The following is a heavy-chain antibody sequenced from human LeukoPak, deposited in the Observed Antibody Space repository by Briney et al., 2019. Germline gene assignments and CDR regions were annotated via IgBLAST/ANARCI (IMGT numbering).Heavy chain of an antibody. V-gene: IGHV3-48*01. Sequence: GGSLRLSCAASGFTLSSFSMNTVRQAPGKGLEWFSYIRASSNGVQYADSVQGRFTISRDNAKISLTLQMNSLRAEDTAVYYWARDSAYAFGYWGQGTLVTVSS. J-gene: IGHJ4*02. CDR2: IRASSNGV. CDR3: ARDSAYAFGY. D-gene: IGHD3-16*01. CDR1: GFTLSSFS.